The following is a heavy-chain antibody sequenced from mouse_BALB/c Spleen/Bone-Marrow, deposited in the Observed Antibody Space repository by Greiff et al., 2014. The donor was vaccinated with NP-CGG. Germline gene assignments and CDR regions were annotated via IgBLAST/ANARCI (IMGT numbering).Heavy chain of an antibody. D-gene: IGHD1-1*01. Sequence: DVKLQESGPDLVKPSQSLSLTCTDTGYSITRGYTWHWIRQFPENKLEWMGYIHYSGSTNYNPSLQSRISITRDTSKNQFFLRLNSVTTEDTATYYCAREGYSSSLDYWGQGTTLTVSS. CDR3: AREGYSSSLDY. CDR2: IHYSGST. V-gene: IGHV3-1*02. J-gene: IGHJ2*01. CDR1: GYSITRGYT.